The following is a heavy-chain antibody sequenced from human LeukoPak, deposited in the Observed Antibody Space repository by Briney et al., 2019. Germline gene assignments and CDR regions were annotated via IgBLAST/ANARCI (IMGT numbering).Heavy chain of an antibody. CDR2: INPSGGST. V-gene: IGHV1-46*01. D-gene: IGHD3-3*01. J-gene: IGHJ4*02. Sequence: GASVKVSCKASGYTFTSYYMHWVRQAPGQGLAWMGIINPSGGSTSYAQKFQGRVTMTRDTSTSTVYMELSSLRSEDTAVYYCARAPRPPLLGIFGVVISGARFDYWGQGTLVTVSS. CDR1: GYTFTSYY. CDR3: ARAPRPPLLGIFGVVISGARFDY.